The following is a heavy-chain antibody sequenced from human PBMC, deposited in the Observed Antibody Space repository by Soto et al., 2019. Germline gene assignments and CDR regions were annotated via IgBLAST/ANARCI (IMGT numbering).Heavy chain of an antibody. CDR2: IYYSGST. CDR3: ARFSGVSDILTGYHGGTYYYYGMDV. J-gene: IGHJ6*02. V-gene: IGHV4-59*01. D-gene: IGHD3-9*01. CDR1: GGSISSYY. Sequence: QVQLQESGPGLVKPSETLSLTCTVSGGSISSYYWSWIRQPPGKGLEWIGYIYYSGSTNYNPSLKSRVTISVDTSKNQFSLKLSSVTAADTAVYYCARFSGVSDILTGYHGGTYYYYGMDVWGQGTTVTVSS.